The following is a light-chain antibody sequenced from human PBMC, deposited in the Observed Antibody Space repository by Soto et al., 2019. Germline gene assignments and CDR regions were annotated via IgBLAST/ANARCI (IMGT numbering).Light chain of an antibody. CDR1: SSDVGAYNY. CDR2: DVS. V-gene: IGLV2-14*01. Sequence: QSVLTQPASVSGSPGQSITISCTGTSSDVGAYNYDSWYQQYPGEAPKVIIYDVSHRPAGVSNRFSGSKSGNTASLTISGLQTQDEADYYCTSYTSATTYVFVTGTRSPS. J-gene: IGLJ1*01. CDR3: TSYTSATTYV.